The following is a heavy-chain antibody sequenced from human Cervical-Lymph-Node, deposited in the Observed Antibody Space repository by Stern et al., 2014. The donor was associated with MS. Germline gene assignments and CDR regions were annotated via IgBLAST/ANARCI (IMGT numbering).Heavy chain of an antibody. CDR1: GYTFTNYP. CDR3: AKDFVDTAMVTRSDYLDC. CDR2: INPNVWSS. D-gene: IGHD5-18*01. V-gene: IGHV7-4-1*02. Sequence: HVQLVESGSELKKPGASVKVSCKASGYTFTNYPMNWVRQAPGQGLEWMGWINPNVWSSTYAVGVTGRFVFTLDASASTSYLQISSLKAEDTAVYYCAKDFVDTAMVTRSDYLDCWGQGTLVSVSS. J-gene: IGHJ4*02.